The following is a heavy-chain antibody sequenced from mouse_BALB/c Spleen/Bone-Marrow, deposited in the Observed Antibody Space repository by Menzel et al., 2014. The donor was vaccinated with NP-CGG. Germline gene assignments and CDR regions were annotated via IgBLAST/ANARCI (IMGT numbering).Heavy chain of an antibody. CDR2: IYPGDGDT. V-gene: IGHV1-77*01. D-gene: IGHD2-3*01. Sequence: VKLMESGPELVKPGASVKMSCKASGYTFTDYVISWVKQRTGQGLEWIGEIYPGDGDTNYNGKFKGKATLTADKSSSTAYMQLSGLTSEDSAVYFCARGRGWYFDYWGQGTTLTVSS. J-gene: IGHJ2*01. CDR3: ARGRGWYFDY. CDR1: GYTFTDYV.